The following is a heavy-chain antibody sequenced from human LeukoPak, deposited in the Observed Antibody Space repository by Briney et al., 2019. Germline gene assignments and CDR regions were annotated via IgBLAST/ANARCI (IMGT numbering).Heavy chain of an antibody. CDR2: ISAYNGNT. CDR3: ARAYYDSSGYYYRVAYFDY. J-gene: IGHJ4*02. V-gene: IGHV1-18*01. Sequence: ASVEVSCKASGYTFTSYGISWVRQAPGQELEWMGWISAYNGNTNYAQKLQGRVTMTTDTSTSTAYMELRSLRSDDTAVYYCARAYYDSSGYYYRVAYFDYWGQGTLVTVSS. CDR1: GYTFTSYG. D-gene: IGHD3-22*01.